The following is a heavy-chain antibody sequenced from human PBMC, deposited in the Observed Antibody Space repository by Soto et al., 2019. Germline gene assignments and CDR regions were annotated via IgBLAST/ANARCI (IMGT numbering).Heavy chain of an antibody. CDR3: AKASPWCTNGVCSWHFDI. Sequence: EVQLLESGGGLVQPGGSLRLSCAASGFPFSSYAMSWVRQAPGKGLEWVSAISGSGGSTYYADSAKGRFTISRDNSKNTLYLHMNSLRAEDTAVYYCAKASPWCTNGVCSWHFDIWGQGTMVTVSS. D-gene: IGHD2-8*01. J-gene: IGHJ3*02. CDR2: ISGSGGST. V-gene: IGHV3-23*01. CDR1: GFPFSSYA.